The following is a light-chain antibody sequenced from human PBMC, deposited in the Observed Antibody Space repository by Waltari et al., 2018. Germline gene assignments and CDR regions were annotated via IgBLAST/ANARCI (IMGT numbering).Light chain of an antibody. CDR3: QQYGSSPPNT. CDR2: GAS. CDR1: QSVSSF. Sequence: EIVLTQSPGTLSLSPGERATLSCRASQSVSSFLAWYQQKPGQAPRLLIYGASSRAAVIPDRFSGSGSGTDFTLTISRLEPEDFALYYCQQYGSSPPNTFGQGTKLEI. V-gene: IGKV3-20*01. J-gene: IGKJ2*01.